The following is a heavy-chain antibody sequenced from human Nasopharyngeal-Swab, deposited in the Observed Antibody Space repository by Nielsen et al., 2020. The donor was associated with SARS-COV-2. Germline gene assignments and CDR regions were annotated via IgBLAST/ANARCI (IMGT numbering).Heavy chain of an antibody. Sequence: GESLKISCAASGFTFSVHYMDWVRQAPGKGLEWVGRTRNKANRYTTEYAASVKGRFTISRDDSKNSLYLQMNSLKTEDTALYYCAKTRGSYSSFDSWGQGTLVTVSS. V-gene: IGHV3-72*01. J-gene: IGHJ4*02. CDR3: AKTRGSYSSFDS. CDR2: TRNKANRYTT. D-gene: IGHD1-26*01. CDR1: GFTFSVHY.